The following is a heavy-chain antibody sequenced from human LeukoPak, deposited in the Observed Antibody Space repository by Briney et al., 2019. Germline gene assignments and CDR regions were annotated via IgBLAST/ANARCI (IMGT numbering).Heavy chain of an antibody. D-gene: IGHD3/OR15-3a*01. CDR3: ARDKDWGFDY. CDR2: ITPSGSPI. V-gene: IGHV3-48*02. Sequence: GGPLRLSCAATGFTFSTYSMNWDRQAPGKRLEWVSYITPSGSPIFYADSVMGRFTISRDNAKNSLYLQMNSLRDDDTAVYFCARDKDWGFDYWGQGTLVTVSS. CDR1: GFTFSTYS. J-gene: IGHJ4*02.